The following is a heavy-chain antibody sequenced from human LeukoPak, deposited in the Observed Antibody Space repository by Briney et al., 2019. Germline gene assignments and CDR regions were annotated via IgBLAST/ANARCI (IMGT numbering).Heavy chain of an antibody. Sequence: SVKVSCKASGGTFSSYAISWVRQAPGQGLEWMGRIIPILGIANYAQKFQGRVTITADKSTSTAYMELSSLRSEDTAVYYCARANDILTGYRLFDYWGQGTLVTVSS. J-gene: IGHJ4*02. CDR1: GGTFSSYA. V-gene: IGHV1-69*04. CDR3: ARANDILTGYRLFDY. CDR2: IIPILGIA. D-gene: IGHD3-9*01.